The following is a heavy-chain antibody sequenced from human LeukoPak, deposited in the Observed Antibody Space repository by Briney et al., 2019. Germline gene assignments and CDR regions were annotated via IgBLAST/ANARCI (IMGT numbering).Heavy chain of an antibody. CDR1: GFTFSSYA. V-gene: IGHV3-53*04. J-gene: IGHJ6*02. CDR2: IYSGGST. Sequence: GGSLRLSCAASGFTFSSYAMSWVRQAPGKGLEWVSVIYSGGSTYYADSVKGRFTISRHNSKNTLYLQMNSLRAEDTAVYYCAKGRVGEMATISENYGMDVGGQGTTVTVSS. CDR3: AKGRVGEMATISENYGMDV. D-gene: IGHD5-24*01.